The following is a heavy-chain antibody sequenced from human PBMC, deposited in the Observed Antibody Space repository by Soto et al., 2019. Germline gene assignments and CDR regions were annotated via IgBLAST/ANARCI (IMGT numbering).Heavy chain of an antibody. CDR1: GYSISSSNW. CDR3: ARSLAVGYPGWYFDL. CDR2: IYYSGSP. J-gene: IGHJ2*01. D-gene: IGHD6-25*01. Sequence: QVKLQESGPGLVKPSDTLSLTCAVSGYSISSSNWWGWIRQPPGKGLEWIGYIYYSGSPYYNPSLKSRVTMSVDTSKNQFSLKLSSVTAVDTAVYYCARSLAVGYPGWYFDLWGRGTLVTVSS. V-gene: IGHV4-28*01.